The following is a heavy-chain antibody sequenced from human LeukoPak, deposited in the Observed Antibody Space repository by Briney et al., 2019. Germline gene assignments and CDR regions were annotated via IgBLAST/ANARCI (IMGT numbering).Heavy chain of an antibody. Sequence: GGSLRLSCAASGFTFSGNWMSWVRQAPGKGLEWVANIKKDGSEKYYVDSVKGRFTISRDNSKNTLYLQMNNLRAEDTAVYYCARANGGNMWRGHYFDCWGQGTLVTVSS. CDR3: ARANGGNMWRGHYFDC. D-gene: IGHD4-23*01. V-gene: IGHV3-7*01. J-gene: IGHJ4*02. CDR2: IKKDGSEK. CDR1: GFTFSGNW.